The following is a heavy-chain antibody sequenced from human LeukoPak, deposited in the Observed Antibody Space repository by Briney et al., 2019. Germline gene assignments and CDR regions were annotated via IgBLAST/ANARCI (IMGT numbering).Heavy chain of an antibody. V-gene: IGHV3-7*03. CDR3: ATGAGCGY. Sequence: GGSLRLSCAASEFTFSSYWMTWVRQAPGKGLEWVANIKQDGSERNYVDSVKGRFTISRDNAKNSLYLQMNTLRDEDTAVYYCATGAGCGYWGQGTLVTVSS. D-gene: IGHD6-19*01. J-gene: IGHJ4*02. CDR2: IKQDGSER. CDR1: EFTFSSYW.